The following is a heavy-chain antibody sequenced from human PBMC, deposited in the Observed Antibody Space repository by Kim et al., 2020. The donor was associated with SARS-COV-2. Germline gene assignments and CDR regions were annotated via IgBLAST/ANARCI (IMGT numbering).Heavy chain of an antibody. D-gene: IGHD5-12*01. CDR3: ARVVVATTSWPDHYFDY. CDR2: ISSSSSYT. Sequence: GGSLRLSCAASGFTFSDYYMSWIRQAPGKGLEWVSYISSSSSYTNYADSVKGRFTISRDNAKNSLYLQMNSLRAEDTAVYYCARVVVATTSWPDHYFDYWGQGTLVTVSS. CDR1: GFTFSDYY. J-gene: IGHJ4*02. V-gene: IGHV3-11*06.